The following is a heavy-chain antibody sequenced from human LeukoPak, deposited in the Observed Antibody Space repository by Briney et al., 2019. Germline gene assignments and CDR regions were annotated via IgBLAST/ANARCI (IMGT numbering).Heavy chain of an antibody. V-gene: IGHV7-4-1*02. CDR3: ARESEYYYDSSTYSGDDY. D-gene: IGHD3-22*01. CDR1: GYTFTSYA. CDR2: INTNTGNP. J-gene: IGHJ4*02. Sequence: ASVKVSCKASGYTFTSYAMNWVRQAPGQGRKGMGWINTNTGNPTYAQGFTGRFVFSLDTSVSTAYLQISSLKAEDTAVYYCARESEYYYDSSTYSGDDYWGQGTLVTVSS.